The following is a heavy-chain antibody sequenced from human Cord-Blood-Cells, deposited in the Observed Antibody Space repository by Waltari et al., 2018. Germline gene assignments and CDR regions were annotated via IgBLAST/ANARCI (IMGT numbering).Heavy chain of an antibody. CDR3: ARQGPSYGDYDY. D-gene: IGHD4-17*01. CDR1: GGSISSSY. J-gene: IGHJ4*02. CDR2: IYYSGST. Sequence: QVQLQESGPGLVKPSETLSLTCTVSGGSISSSYWSWIRQPPGKGLEWIGYIYYSGSTNYNPSLKSRVTISLDTSKNQFSLKLSSVTAADTAVYYCARQGPSYGDYDYWGQGTLVTVSS. V-gene: IGHV4-59*01.